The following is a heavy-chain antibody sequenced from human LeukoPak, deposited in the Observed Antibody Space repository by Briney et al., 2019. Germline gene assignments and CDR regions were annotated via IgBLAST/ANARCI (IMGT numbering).Heavy chain of an antibody. J-gene: IGHJ4*02. V-gene: IGHV3-7*01. Sequence: AGGSLRLSCAASGFTFSSYWMSWVRQAPGKGLEWVANINQDGSAKDYGGSVEGRFTISRDNAKNSLYLQMNSLTAEDTAVYFCAIAPNENYFDFWGPGTLVTVSS. CDR3: AIAPNENYFDF. CDR2: INQDGSAK. CDR1: GFTFSSYW.